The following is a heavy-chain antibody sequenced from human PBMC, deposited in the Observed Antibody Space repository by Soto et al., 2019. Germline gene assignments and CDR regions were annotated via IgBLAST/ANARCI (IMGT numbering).Heavy chain of an antibody. CDR3: ARIRTPYSSSWYVSWETYYYHYYGLDV. D-gene: IGHD6-13*01. J-gene: IGHJ6*02. CDR1: GGSISSGVYY. V-gene: IGHV4-39*01. Sequence: SETLSLTWTVSGGSISSGVYYWGWIRQPPGKGLEWIGSIYYSGSTYYNPSLKSRVTISVDTSKNQFSLKLSSVTAADTAVYYCARIRTPYSSSWYVSWETYYYHYYGLDVRGQGTTDTVSS. CDR2: IYYSGST.